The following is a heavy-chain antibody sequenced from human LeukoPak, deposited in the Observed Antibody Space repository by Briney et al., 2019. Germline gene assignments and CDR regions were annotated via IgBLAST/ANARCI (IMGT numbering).Heavy chain of an antibody. V-gene: IGHV1-69*13. D-gene: IGHD2-21*02. CDR2: IIPAFDTP. CDR3: ARGYLAVVTSNLGGNAFDV. J-gene: IGHJ3*01. CDR1: GGTFSSYE. Sequence: ASVKVSCKASGGTFSSYEYIWVRQAPGQGLEWMGGIIPAFDTPNYAHKFQGRVTISADESTSTAYMGMSNLKSDDTAVFFCARGYLAVVTSNLGGNAFDVWGQGTMITVSS.